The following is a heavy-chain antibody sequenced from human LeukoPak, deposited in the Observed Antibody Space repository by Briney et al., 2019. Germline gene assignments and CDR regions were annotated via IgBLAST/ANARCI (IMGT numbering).Heavy chain of an antibody. J-gene: IGHJ4*02. Sequence: GGSLRLSCTASGVPFSDNFMVWLGQAPGKGLEWVSYISSRGDTIHYSDAVKGRFSISRDNSKRSLYLQMNRLRIDDTAVYYCARGGYGWTFNQWGQGTLVSVSS. CDR1: GVPFSDNF. D-gene: IGHD2/OR15-2a*01. CDR2: ISSRGDTI. V-gene: IGHV3-11*01. CDR3: ARGGYGWTFNQ.